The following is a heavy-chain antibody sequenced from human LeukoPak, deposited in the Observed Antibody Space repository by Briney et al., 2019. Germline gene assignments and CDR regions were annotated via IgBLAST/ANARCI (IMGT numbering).Heavy chain of an antibody. CDR3: ARDRGYCSGGSCHNWFDP. D-gene: IGHD2-15*01. Sequence: SETLSLTCTVSGGSISSYYWSWIRQPPGKGLEWIGYIYYSGSTNYNPSLKSRVTISVDTSKNQFSLKLSSVTAADTAVYYCARDRGYCSGGSCHNWFDPWGQETLVTVSS. CDR2: IYYSGST. J-gene: IGHJ5*02. CDR1: GGSISSYY. V-gene: IGHV4-59*01.